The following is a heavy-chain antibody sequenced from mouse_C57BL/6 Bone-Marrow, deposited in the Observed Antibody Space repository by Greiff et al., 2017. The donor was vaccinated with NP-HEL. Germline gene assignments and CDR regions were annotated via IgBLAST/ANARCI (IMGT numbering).Heavy chain of an antibody. CDR1: GYTFTSYW. V-gene: IGHV1-72*01. CDR2: IDPTSGST. D-gene: IGHD1-1*01. Sequence: VQLQQPGAELVKPGASVKLSCKASGYTFTSYWMHWVKQRPGRGLAWIGRIDPTSGSTKYNEKFKSKATLTVDKPSSTAYMQLSSLTSEDSAVYYCARSPLITTVVAMDYWGQGTSVTVSS. J-gene: IGHJ4*01. CDR3: ARSPLITTVVAMDY.